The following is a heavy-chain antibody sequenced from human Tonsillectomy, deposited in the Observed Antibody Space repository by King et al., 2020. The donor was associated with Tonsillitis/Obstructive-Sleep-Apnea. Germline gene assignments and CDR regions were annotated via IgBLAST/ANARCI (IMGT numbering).Heavy chain of an antibody. J-gene: IGHJ4*02. CDR1: GFTFSNYN. CDR3: ARARRRDGYNGIDF. V-gene: IGHV4-59*01. D-gene: IGHD5-24*01. Sequence: VQLVESGGGLVQPGGSLRLSCAASGFTFSNYNMNWIRLPPGKGLEWLGYVYDSGRTDYNPSLKSRVTLSMDMSKNLFSLKMTSMTAADTAIYYCARARRRDGYNGIDFWGQGTLVTVSS. CDR2: VYDSGRT.